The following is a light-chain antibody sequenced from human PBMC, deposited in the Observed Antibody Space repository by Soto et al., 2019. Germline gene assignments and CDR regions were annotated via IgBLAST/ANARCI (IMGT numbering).Light chain of an antibody. V-gene: IGKV3-15*01. J-gene: IGKJ5*01. CDR3: QQYNNWPPIT. CDR1: QSVSSN. Sequence: EIVMTQSPATLSVSPGERATLSCRASQSVSSNLAWYQQKPGQAHRLLIYGASTSATGIPARFRGSGFGTEFTLNIFSLQSEYFSVYYCQQYNNWPPITFGQGTRLEIK. CDR2: GAS.